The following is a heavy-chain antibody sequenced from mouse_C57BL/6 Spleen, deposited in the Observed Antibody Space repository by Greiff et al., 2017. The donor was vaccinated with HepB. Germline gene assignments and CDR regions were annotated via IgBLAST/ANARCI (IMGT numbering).Heavy chain of an antibody. D-gene: IGHD1-1*01. CDR1: GYTFTSYG. V-gene: IGHV1-81*01. J-gene: IGHJ2*01. CDR2: IYPRSGNT. Sequence: QVQLKESGAELARPGASVKLSCKASGYTFTSYGISWVKQRTGQGLEWIGEIYPRSGNTYYNEKFKGKATLTADKSSSTAYMELRSLTSEDSAVYFCARHYYGSSYDLYFDYWGQGTTLTVSS. CDR3: ARHYYGSSYDLYFDY.